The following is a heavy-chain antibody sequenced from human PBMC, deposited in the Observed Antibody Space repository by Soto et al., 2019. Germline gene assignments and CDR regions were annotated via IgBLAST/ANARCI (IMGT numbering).Heavy chain of an antibody. V-gene: IGHV3-33*01. Sequence: GKGLEWVAVIWYDGSNKYYADSVKGRFTISRDNSKNTLYLQMNSLRAEDTAVYYCARAFWSGYYYFDYWGQGTLVTVSS. J-gene: IGHJ4*02. D-gene: IGHD3-3*01. CDR3: ARAFWSGYYYFDY. CDR2: IWYDGSNK.